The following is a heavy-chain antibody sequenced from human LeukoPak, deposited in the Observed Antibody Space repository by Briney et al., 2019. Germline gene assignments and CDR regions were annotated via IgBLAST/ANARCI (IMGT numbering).Heavy chain of an antibody. D-gene: IGHD2-2*01. V-gene: IGHV3-30*01. CDR2: ISPDGNNE. CDR3: ARGQLLLEGYFYYMDV. CDR1: GFPFSTYA. J-gene: IGHJ6*03. Sequence: PGGSLGLSCAASGFPFSTYAMHWVRQAPGKGLEWVAVISPDGNNEHFADSVKGRFTISRDNSKSTLYMQVNSLRPEDTAVFYCARGQLLLEGYFYYMDVWGKGTTVTVSS.